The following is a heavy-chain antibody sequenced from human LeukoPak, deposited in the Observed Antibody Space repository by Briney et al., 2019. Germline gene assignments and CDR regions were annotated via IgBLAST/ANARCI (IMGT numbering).Heavy chain of an antibody. V-gene: IGHV3-48*03. D-gene: IGHD2-8*02. J-gene: IGHJ5*01. CDR2: ISSSSSYT. CDR3: ANGGVLFPGVIEDANWFDS. CDR1: GVSFSSYE. Sequence: GGSLRLSCAASGVSFSSYEINSVRQAPGKGLEWVSYISSSSSYTNYADSVKGRFTISRDNAKNSLYLQMNSLRAEVAAVDYRANGGVLFPGVIEDANWFDSWGQGTLVTVSS.